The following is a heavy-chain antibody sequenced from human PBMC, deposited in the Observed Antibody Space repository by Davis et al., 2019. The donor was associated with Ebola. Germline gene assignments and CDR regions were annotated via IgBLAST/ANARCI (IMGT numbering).Heavy chain of an antibody. CDR3: ARVVTVGIDAFDI. Sequence: ASVKVSCKVSPYSLTVLALQWVRQAPGKGLEWMGGFDPEDGEIVYAQKFQGRVTMTTDTSTSTAYMELRSLRSDDTAVYYCARVVTVGIDAFDIWGQGTMVTVSS. D-gene: IGHD4-23*01. CDR2: FDPEDGEI. CDR1: PYSLTVLA. J-gene: IGHJ3*02. V-gene: IGHV1-24*01.